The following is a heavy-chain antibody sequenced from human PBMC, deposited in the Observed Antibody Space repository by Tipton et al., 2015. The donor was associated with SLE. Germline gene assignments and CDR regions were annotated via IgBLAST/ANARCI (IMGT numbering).Heavy chain of an antibody. CDR2: IYTSGST. J-gene: IGHJ4*02. Sequence: LRLSCTVSGGSISSSSYYWGWIRQPAGKGLEWIGRIYTSGSTNYNPSLKSRVTMSVDTSKNQFSLKLSSVTAADTAVYYCARSTLGSGWLDWGQGTLVTVSS. CDR3: ARSTLGSGWLD. V-gene: IGHV4-61*02. CDR1: GGSISSSSYY. D-gene: IGHD6-19*01.